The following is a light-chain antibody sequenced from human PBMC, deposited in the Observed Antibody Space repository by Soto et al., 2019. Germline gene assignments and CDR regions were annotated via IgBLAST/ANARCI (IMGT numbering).Light chain of an antibody. V-gene: IGKV1-39*01. CDR3: QHSYTTPPWT. J-gene: IGKJ1*01. CDR2: AAS. Sequence: DIQITHSPSSGSASAAGGVSISCRASQSISRYLNWYQQKPGKAPKLLIYAASNLQSGVPSRFSGSGSETDFTLTISSLQPEDFATYYCQHSYTTPPWTFGQGTKVDIK. CDR1: QSISRY.